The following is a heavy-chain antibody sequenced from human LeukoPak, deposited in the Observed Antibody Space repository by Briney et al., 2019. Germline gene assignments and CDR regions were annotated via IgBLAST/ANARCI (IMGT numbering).Heavy chain of an antibody. V-gene: IGHV4-30-4*01. CDR3: AREGIAAAGTVNWFDP. Sequence: PSETLSLTCTVSGGSISSGDYYWSWIRQPPGTGLEWIGYIYYSGSTYYNPSLKSRVTISVDTSKNQFSLKLSSVTAADTAVYYCAREGIAAAGTVNWFDPWGQGTLVTVSS. CDR1: GGSISSGDYY. J-gene: IGHJ5*02. CDR2: IYYSGST. D-gene: IGHD6-13*01.